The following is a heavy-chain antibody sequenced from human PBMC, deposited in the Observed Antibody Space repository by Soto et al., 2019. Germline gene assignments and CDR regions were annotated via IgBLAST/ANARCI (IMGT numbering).Heavy chain of an antibody. CDR2: ISYDGSNK. D-gene: IGHD5-18*01. CDR1: GFTFSSYA. CDR3: ARQIQLWEYFDY. Sequence: GGSLRLSCAASGFTFSSYAMHWVRQAPGKGLEWVAVISYDGSNKYYADSVKGRFTISRDNSKNTLYLQMNSLRAEDTAVYYCARQIQLWEYFDYWGQGTLVTVSS. V-gene: IGHV3-30-3*01. J-gene: IGHJ4*02.